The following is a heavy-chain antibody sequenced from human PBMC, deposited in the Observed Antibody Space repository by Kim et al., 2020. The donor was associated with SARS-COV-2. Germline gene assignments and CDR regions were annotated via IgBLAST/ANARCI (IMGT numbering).Heavy chain of an antibody. J-gene: IGHJ6*02. Sequence: YADSVKGRFTISRDNAKNSLYLQMNSLRDEDTAVYYCARERGDYYYGMDVWGQGTTVTVSS. V-gene: IGHV3-48*02. CDR3: ARERGDYYYGMDV.